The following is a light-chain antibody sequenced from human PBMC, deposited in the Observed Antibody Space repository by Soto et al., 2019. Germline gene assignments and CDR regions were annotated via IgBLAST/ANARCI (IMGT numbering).Light chain of an antibody. CDR2: DAS. CDR3: QQYNSYET. J-gene: IGKJ2*01. CDR1: QSISSW. V-gene: IGKV1-5*01. Sequence: DIQMTQSPSTLSASVGDIFTITCRASQSISSWLAWYQQKPGKAPKLLIYDASSLESGVPSRFSGSGSGTEFTLTISSLQPDDFATYYCQQYNSYETFGQGTKLEIK.